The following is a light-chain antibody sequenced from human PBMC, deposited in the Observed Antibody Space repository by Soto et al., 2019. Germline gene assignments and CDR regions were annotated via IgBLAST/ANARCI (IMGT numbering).Light chain of an antibody. CDR3: AAWDDSLNGWV. CDR2: SND. Sequence: QSVLTQPPSASGTPGQRVTISCSGSSSNIGSHPVNWYQHLPGTAPKLLIYSNDQRPSGVPDRFSGSRSGTSASLAIAGLQSEVEADYYCAAWDDSLNGWVFGGGTKVTVL. CDR1: SSNIGSHP. V-gene: IGLV1-44*01. J-gene: IGLJ3*02.